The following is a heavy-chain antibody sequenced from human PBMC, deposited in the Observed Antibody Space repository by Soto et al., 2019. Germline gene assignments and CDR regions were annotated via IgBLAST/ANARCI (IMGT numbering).Heavy chain of an antibody. CDR3: ARGLYGAYGQDF. D-gene: IGHD4-17*01. CDR2: IKGDEITT. V-gene: IGHV3-74*01. CDR1: GFTFSNYW. Sequence: VQLVASGENLVQPGGSLRLSCAASGFTFSNYWIHWVRQAPGKGLVWVSRIKGDEITTNYADSVKGRFTISRDNAKNTVFLQMHSLRAEDTALYYCARGLYGAYGQDFWGQGILVTVSS. J-gene: IGHJ4*02.